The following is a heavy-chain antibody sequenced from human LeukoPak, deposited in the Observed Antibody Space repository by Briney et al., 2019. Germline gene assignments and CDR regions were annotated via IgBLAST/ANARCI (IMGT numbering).Heavy chain of an antibody. D-gene: IGHD4-11*01. Sequence: SETLSLTCAVYGGSFSGYYWSWIRQPPGKGLEWIGEINHSGSTNYNPSLKSRVTILVDTSKNQFSLKLSSVTAADTAVYYCARRLYSNYVFRPNWFDPWGQGTLVTVSS. V-gene: IGHV4-34*01. J-gene: IGHJ5*02. CDR3: ARRLYSNYVFRPNWFDP. CDR1: GGSFSGYY. CDR2: INHSGST.